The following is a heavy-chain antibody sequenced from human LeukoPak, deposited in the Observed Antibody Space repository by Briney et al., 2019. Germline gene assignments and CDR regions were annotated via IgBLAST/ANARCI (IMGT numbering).Heavy chain of an antibody. CDR1: GFTVSINS. Sequence: GGSLRLSCTVSGFTVSINSMSWFRQDPGKGLEWVSFIYSGGNTHYSDSVKGRFTISRDNSKNTLYLQMNSLRADDTAVYYCARRAGEYSHPYDYWGQGTLVTVSS. D-gene: IGHD4-17*01. CDR2: IYSGGNT. J-gene: IGHJ4*02. CDR3: ARRAGEYSHPYDY. V-gene: IGHV3-53*01.